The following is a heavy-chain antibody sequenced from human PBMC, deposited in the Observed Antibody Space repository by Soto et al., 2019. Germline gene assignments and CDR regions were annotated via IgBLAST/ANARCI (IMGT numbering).Heavy chain of an antibody. Sequence: SVKVSCKASGGTFSSYAISWVRQAPGQGLEWMGGIIPIFGTANYAQKFQGRVTITADESTSTAYMEPSSLRSEDTAVYYCATYYDSSGYYYYYYGMDVWGQGTTVTVSS. CDR2: IIPIFGTA. J-gene: IGHJ6*02. CDR1: GGTFSSYA. D-gene: IGHD3-22*01. CDR3: ATYYDSSGYYYYYYGMDV. V-gene: IGHV1-69*13.